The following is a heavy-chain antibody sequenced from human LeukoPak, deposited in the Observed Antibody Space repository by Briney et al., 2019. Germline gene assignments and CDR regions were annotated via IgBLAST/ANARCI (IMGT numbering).Heavy chain of an antibody. Sequence: SETLSLTCAVSGGSISSSNWWSWVRQPPGKGLEWIGEIYHSGSTNYNPSLKSRVTISVDTSKNQFSLKLSSVTAADTAVYYCARDIAKFSSGFNYYYYMDVWGKGTTVTVSS. D-gene: IGHD6-19*01. CDR2: IYHSGST. J-gene: IGHJ6*03. CDR1: GGSISSSNW. V-gene: IGHV4-4*02. CDR3: ARDIAKFSSGFNYYYYMDV.